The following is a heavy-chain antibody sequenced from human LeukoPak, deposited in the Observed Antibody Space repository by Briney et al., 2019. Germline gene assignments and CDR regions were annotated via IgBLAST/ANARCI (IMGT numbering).Heavy chain of an antibody. V-gene: IGHV4-31*03. CDR2: IYYSGST. Sequence: SETLSLTCTVSGGSISSGGYYWSWIRQHPGKGLEWIGYIYYSGSTYYNPSLKSRVTISVDPSKNQFSLKLSSVTAADTAVYYCARALGMTTVVTPRWYFDLWGRGTLVTVSS. CDR3: ARALGMTTVVTPRWYFDL. CDR1: GGSISSGGYY. J-gene: IGHJ2*01. D-gene: IGHD4-17*01.